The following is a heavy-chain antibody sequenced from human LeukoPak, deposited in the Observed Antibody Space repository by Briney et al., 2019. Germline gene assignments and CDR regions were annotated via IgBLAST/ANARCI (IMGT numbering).Heavy chain of an antibody. J-gene: IGHJ6*02. CDR1: GGSISSGDYY. Sequence: SETLSLACTVSGGSISSGDYYWSWIRQPPGKDLEWIGYIYYSGSTYYNPSLKSRVTTSVDTSKNQFSLKLSSVTAADTAVYYCARGQLLSYYYYGMDVWGQGTAVTVSS. D-gene: IGHD4-11*01. CDR2: IYYSGST. CDR3: ARGQLLSYYYYGMDV. V-gene: IGHV4-30-4*01.